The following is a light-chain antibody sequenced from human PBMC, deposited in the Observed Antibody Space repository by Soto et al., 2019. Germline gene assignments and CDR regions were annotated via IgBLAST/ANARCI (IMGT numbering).Light chain of an antibody. CDR3: QQRSNWPLIT. Sequence: IVLTQSPSTLSLSPCERSTLSCRASQSVSSNLAWHQQRPGQAPRLLIYGASTRATGVPARFSGSGSGTDFTLTISSLEPEDFAVYYCQQRSNWPLITFGQGTRLEIK. V-gene: IGKV3-11*01. J-gene: IGKJ5*01. CDR2: GAS. CDR1: QSVSSN.